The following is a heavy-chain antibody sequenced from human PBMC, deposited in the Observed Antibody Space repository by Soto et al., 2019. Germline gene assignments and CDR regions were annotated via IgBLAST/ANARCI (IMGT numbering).Heavy chain of an antibody. CDR1: GFTFSSYA. Sequence: GGSLGLSCAASGFTFSSYAMSWVRQAPGKGLEWVSAISGSGGSTYYADSVKGRFTISRDNSKNTLYLQMNSLRAEDTAVYYCARVATYSSGWYSAWGQGTLVTVSS. CDR2: ISGSGGST. V-gene: IGHV3-23*01. D-gene: IGHD6-19*01. CDR3: ARVATYSSGWYSA. J-gene: IGHJ5*02.